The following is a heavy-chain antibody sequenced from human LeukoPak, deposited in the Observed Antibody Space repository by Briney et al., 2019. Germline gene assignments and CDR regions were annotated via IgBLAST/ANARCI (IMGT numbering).Heavy chain of an antibody. J-gene: IGHJ5*02. D-gene: IGHD3-10*01. Sequence: GESLKISCKGSGYSFTSYWISWVRQMPGKGLEWMGITYPGDSDTRYSPSFQGQLTISADKSISTAYLQWTSLKTSDTAMYYCKRLRISMVRGVILPRDNWFDPWGQGTLVTVSS. CDR2: TYPGDSDT. V-gene: IGHV5-51*01. CDR1: GYSFTSYW. CDR3: KRLRISMVRGVILPRDNWFDP.